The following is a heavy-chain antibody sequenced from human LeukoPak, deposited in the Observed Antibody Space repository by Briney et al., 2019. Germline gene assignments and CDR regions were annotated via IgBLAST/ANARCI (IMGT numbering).Heavy chain of an antibody. Sequence: SETLSLTCTVSGGSISNSGYYWGWIRQPPGKGLEWIGSVHHSGSTYYTPSLKSRVTISVDTSKNQFSLKLSSVTAADTAVYQCARLYYYGSGSYLSGFDIWGQGTMVTVSS. D-gene: IGHD3-10*01. CDR3: ARLYYYGSGSYLSGFDI. CDR2: VHHSGST. CDR1: GGSISNSGYY. J-gene: IGHJ3*02. V-gene: IGHV4-39*01.